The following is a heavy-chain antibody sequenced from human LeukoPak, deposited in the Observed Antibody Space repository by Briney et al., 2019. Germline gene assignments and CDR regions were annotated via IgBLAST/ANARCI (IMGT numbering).Heavy chain of an antibody. Sequence: GGSLRLSCAASGFTFSSYSMNWVRQAPGKGLEWDSSISSSSSYIYYADSVKGRFTISRDNAENSLYLQMNSLRAEDTAVYYCAKDLDYGDYLSLFDYWGQGTLVTVSS. V-gene: IGHV3-21*04. CDR2: ISSSSSYI. CDR1: GFTFSSYS. CDR3: AKDLDYGDYLSLFDY. J-gene: IGHJ4*02. D-gene: IGHD4-17*01.